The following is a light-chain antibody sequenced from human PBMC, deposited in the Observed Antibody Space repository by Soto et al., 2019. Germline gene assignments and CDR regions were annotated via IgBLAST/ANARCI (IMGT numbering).Light chain of an antibody. CDR3: QQRSNWPIT. V-gene: IGKV3-15*01. J-gene: IGKJ5*01. CDR1: QNISTN. CDR2: SAS. Sequence: DIVMTQSPATLSVSPGERATLSCRASQNISTNVAWYQQKPGQAPRLLLLSASSRLSDIPARFGGSGSGTEFTLTISGLQSEDVAVYYCQQRSNWPITFGQGTRLEIK.